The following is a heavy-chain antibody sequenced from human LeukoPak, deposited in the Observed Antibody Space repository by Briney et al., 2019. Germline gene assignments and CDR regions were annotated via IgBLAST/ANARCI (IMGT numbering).Heavy chain of an antibody. D-gene: IGHD2-2*02. Sequence: SGTLSLTCTVSGGSFTTYYWSWIRQPPGRGLEWIGNIYYSGNTNYNPSLKSRVTISVDTPKNQFSLRLTSVTAADTAVYYCARGFCSSTSCYNYYYYGMDVWGQGTTVTVSS. CDR1: GGSFTTYY. J-gene: IGHJ6*02. V-gene: IGHV4-59*01. CDR2: IYYSGNT. CDR3: ARGFCSSTSCYNYYYYGMDV.